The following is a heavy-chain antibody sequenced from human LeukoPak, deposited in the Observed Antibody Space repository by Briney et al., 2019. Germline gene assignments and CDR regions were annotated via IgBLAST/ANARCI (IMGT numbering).Heavy chain of an antibody. V-gene: IGHV3-30*04. D-gene: IGHD3-16*02. J-gene: IGHJ4*02. CDR1: GFTFSSYA. Sequence: GGSLRLSCAASGFTFSSYAMHWVRQAPGKGLEWVAVISYDGSNKYYADSVKGRFTISRDNSKNTLYLQMNSLRAEDTAVYYCVRKLFRLGELSSLDYLGQGTLVTVSS. CDR2: ISYDGSNK. CDR3: VRKLFRLGELSSLDY.